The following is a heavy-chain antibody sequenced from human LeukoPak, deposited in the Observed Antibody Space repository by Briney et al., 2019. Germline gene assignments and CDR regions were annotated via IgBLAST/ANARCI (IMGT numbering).Heavy chain of an antibody. D-gene: IGHD3-9*01. V-gene: IGHV4-39*07. CDR1: GGSLSSSDYY. CDR2: IYYNGNT. Sequence: SETLSLTCTVSGGSLSSSDYYWAWIRQPPGKGLEWIGNIYYNGNTYYNSSLRSRATISQNTSKNQFSLRLNSVTAADTAVYYCARGYDILTGYLPGGYYFDYWGQGTLVTVSS. J-gene: IGHJ4*02. CDR3: ARGYDILTGYLPGGYYFDY.